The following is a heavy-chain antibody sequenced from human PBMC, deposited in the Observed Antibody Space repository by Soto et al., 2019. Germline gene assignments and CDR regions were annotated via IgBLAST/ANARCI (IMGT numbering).Heavy chain of an antibody. V-gene: IGHV3-33*01. CDR3: AREREPSWFEDGMDV. CDR1: GFTFSSYG. J-gene: IGHJ6*02. CDR2: IWYDGGNK. Sequence: SLRLSCAASGFTFSSYGMHWVRQAPGKGLEWVAVIWYDGGNKYYADSVKGRFTISRDNSKNTLYLQMNSLRAEDTAVYYCAREREPSWFEDGMDVWGQGTTVTVSS. D-gene: IGHD3-10*01.